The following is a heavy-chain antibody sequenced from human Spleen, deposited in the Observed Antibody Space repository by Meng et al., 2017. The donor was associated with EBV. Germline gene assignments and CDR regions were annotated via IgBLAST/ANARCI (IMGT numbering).Heavy chain of an antibody. CDR3: ARGKTWIAAAGTFDY. CDR1: SGSSSSSNW. CDR2: IYNSWST. J-gene: IGHJ4*02. D-gene: IGHD6-13*01. V-gene: IGHV4-4*02. Sequence: QLPEPGARVVMAAWTLFTLGSVSSGSSSSSNWGSWDRQRQGKGLGWIGEIYNSWSTNYNPSLESRVTISIDKSKNQFTLKLNSVTAADTALYYCARGKTWIAAAGTFDYWGQGTLVTVSS.